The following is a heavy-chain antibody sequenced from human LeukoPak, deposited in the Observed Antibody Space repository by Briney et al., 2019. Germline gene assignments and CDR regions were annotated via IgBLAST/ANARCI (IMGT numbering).Heavy chain of an antibody. Sequence: GGSLRLSCAASGFTFSSYWMHWVRQAPGKGLVWVSHINTDGRSTGHADSVKGRFTISRDNAKNTLYLQMNSLRAEDTAVYYCARPSAAGPYFEYWGQGTLVTVSS. CDR1: GFTFSSYW. CDR3: ARPSAAGPYFEY. CDR2: INTDGRST. V-gene: IGHV3-74*01. D-gene: IGHD6-13*01. J-gene: IGHJ4*02.